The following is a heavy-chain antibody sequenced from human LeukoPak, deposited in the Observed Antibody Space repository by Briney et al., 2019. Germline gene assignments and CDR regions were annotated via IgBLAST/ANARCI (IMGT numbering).Heavy chain of an antibody. V-gene: IGHV3-13*04. CDR2: IGTAGDA. CDR3: ARGYVHAFDL. J-gene: IGHJ3*01. Sequence: GGSLRLSCAASEFIFSGYDMHWVRQTTGRGLEWVSAIGTAGDAYYADSVKGRFTISRENAKKSFYLQLNSLGAGDTAVYYCARGYVHAFDLWGQGTMVTVSS. D-gene: IGHD5-12*01. CDR1: EFIFSGYD.